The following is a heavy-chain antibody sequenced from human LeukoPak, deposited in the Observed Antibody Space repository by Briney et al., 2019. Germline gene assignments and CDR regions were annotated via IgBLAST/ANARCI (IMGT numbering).Heavy chain of an antibody. Sequence: PGGSLRLSCVASGFTLSDHYMDWVRQAPGEGLEWVGRTRNKANSYSTEYAASVRGRFTISRDASKNSMYLQMNSLKTEDTAVYYCARVLTVSNCYHFDSWGQGTLVTVSS. CDR2: TRNKANSYST. D-gene: IGHD5/OR15-5a*01. J-gene: IGHJ4*02. V-gene: IGHV3-72*01. CDR3: ARVLTVSNCYHFDS. CDR1: GFTLSDHY.